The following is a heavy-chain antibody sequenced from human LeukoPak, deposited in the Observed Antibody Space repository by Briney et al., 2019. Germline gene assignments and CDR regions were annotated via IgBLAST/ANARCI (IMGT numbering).Heavy chain of an antibody. D-gene: IGHD1-20*01. V-gene: IGHV1-18*04. Sequence: ASVKVSCKASGYTFTGYYMHWVRQAPGQGLEWMGWISAYNGNTNYAQKLQGRVTMTTDTSTSTAYMELRSLRSDDTAVYYCARDSDGITGMTSYWGQGTLVTVSS. CDR3: ARDSDGITGMTSY. J-gene: IGHJ4*02. CDR1: GYTFTGYY. CDR2: ISAYNGNT.